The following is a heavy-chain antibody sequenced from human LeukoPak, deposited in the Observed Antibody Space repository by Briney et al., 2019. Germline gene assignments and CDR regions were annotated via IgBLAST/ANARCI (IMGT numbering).Heavy chain of an antibody. J-gene: IGHJ2*01. CDR2: INNDGSST. Sequence: GGSLRLSCSTSGFTFTLYWMHWVRHTPGRGLMWVSRINNDGSSTNYADSVKGRFTTSRDNAKNTLYLQMNSLRAEDTAVYYCARDINGYFDLWGRGTLVTVSS. D-gene: IGHD2-8*01. V-gene: IGHV3-74*01. CDR1: GFTFTLYW. CDR3: ARDINGYFDL.